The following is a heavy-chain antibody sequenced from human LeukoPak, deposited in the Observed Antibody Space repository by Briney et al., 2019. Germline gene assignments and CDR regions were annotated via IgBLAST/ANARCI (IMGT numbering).Heavy chain of an antibody. D-gene: IGHD3-3*01. CDR1: GGSISSYY. J-gene: IGHJ4*02. V-gene: IGHV4-59*01. Sequence: SETLSLTCTVSGGSISSYYWSWIRQPPGKGLEWIGYIYYSGSTNYNPSLKSRVTISVDTSKNQFSLKLSSVTAADTAVYYCARARFWSYFDYWGQGTLVTVSS. CDR2: IYYSGST. CDR3: ARARFWSYFDY.